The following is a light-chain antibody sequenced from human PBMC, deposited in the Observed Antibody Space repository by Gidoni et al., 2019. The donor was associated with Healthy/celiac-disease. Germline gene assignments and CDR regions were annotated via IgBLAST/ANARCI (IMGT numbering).Light chain of an antibody. J-gene: IGLJ2*01. V-gene: IGLV3-1*01. CDR1: KLGDKY. CDR3: QAWDSSTAV. CDR2: QDS. Sequence: SYELTQPHSVSVPPGQTASITGSGDKLGDKYACWYQQKPGQSPGLVIYQDSKRPSGIPERFSGSNSGNTATLTISGTQAMDEADYYCQAWDSSTAVFGGGTKLTVL.